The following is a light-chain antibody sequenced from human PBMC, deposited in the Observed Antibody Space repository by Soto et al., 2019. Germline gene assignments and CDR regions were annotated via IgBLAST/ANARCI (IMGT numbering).Light chain of an antibody. CDR1: SSDVGGYNF. V-gene: IGLV2-11*01. Sequence: QSVLTQPRSVSGSPGQSVTISCTGTSSDVGGYNFVSWYQQHPGKAPKFLIYDVSKRPSGVPDRFSGSKSGNTASLTISGLKAEDEADYYCCSYAGSYSWVFGGGTKLTVL. CDR3: CSYAGSYSWV. CDR2: DVS. J-gene: IGLJ3*02.